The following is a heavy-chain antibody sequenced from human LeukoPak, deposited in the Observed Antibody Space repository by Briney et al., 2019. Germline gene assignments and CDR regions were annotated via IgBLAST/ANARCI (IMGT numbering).Heavy chain of an antibody. CDR2: IIPIFGTA. Sequence: ASVKVSCKASGGTFSSYAIRRVRQAPGQGLEWMGGIIPIFGTANYAQKFQGRVTITTDESTSTAYMELSSLRSEGTAVYYCASRLPHTRLSIAAAGPHGDYYYYMDVWGKGTTVTVSS. D-gene: IGHD6-13*01. CDR1: GGTFSSYA. CDR3: ASRLPHTRLSIAAAGPHGDYYYYMDV. V-gene: IGHV1-69*05. J-gene: IGHJ6*03.